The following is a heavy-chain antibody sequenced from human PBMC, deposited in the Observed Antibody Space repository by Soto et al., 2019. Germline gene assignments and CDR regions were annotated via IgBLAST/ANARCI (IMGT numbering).Heavy chain of an antibody. D-gene: IGHD2-8*01. CDR2: MNPNSGNT. CDR1: GYTFTSYD. Sequence: VQLVQSGAEVKKPGASVKVSCKASGYTFTSYDINWVRQATGQGLEWMGWMNPNSGNTGYAQKFQGRVTMTRNTSISTAYMELSSLRSEDTAVYYCARGGRHCTNGVCYIESGGYWGQGTLVTVSS. CDR3: ARGGRHCTNGVCYIESGGY. J-gene: IGHJ4*02. V-gene: IGHV1-8*01.